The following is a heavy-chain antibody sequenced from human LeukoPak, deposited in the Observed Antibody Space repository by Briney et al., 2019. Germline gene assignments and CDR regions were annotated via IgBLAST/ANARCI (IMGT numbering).Heavy chain of an antibody. CDR1: GFTFNTYA. Sequence: GGSLRLSCAAFGFTFNTYAMHWVRQAPGKGLEWVAVIAYDGNNIYYADSVKGRFTVSRDNTKNTLFLQMNSLRAEDTAVYYCARDNNWGSTHYWGQGTLVTVSS. CDR3: ARDNNWGSTHY. V-gene: IGHV3-30-3*01. J-gene: IGHJ4*02. D-gene: IGHD7-27*01. CDR2: IAYDGNNI.